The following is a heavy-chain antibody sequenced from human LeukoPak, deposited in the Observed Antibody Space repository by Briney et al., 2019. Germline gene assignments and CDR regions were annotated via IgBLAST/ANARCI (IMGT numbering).Heavy chain of an antibody. V-gene: IGHV3-30*02. CDR2: IRYDGSNK. CDR3: ARDRYKLDY. Sequence: GGSLRLSCAASGFTFSSYGMHWVRQAPGKGLEWVAFIRYDGSNKYYADSVKGRFTISRDNAKNSLYLQMNNLRAEDTVVYYCARDRYKLDYWGQGTLVTVSS. CDR1: GFTFSSYG. D-gene: IGHD3-9*01. J-gene: IGHJ4*02.